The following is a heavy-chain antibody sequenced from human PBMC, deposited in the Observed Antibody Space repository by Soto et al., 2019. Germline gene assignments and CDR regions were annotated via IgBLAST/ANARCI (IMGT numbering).Heavy chain of an antibody. CDR1: GVTFSSYS. CDR2: IIPILGII. J-gene: IGHJ4*02. Sequence: SVKVSCKASGVTFSSYSISWVRQAPGQGLEWMGRIIPILGIIKYAQNFQGRVTITADKSTSTAYMELSSLRSEDTAVYYCARGVGVTTLPFFDNWGQGTLVTVSS. V-gene: IGHV1-69*02. D-gene: IGHD4-17*01. CDR3: ARGVGVTTLPFFDN.